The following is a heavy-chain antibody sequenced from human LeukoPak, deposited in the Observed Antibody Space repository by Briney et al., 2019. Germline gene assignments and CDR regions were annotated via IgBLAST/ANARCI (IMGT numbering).Heavy chain of an antibody. CDR3: ARDYRITIFGVVNPNWFDP. CDR1: GFTFSSYW. CDR2: IKQDGSEK. J-gene: IGHJ5*02. V-gene: IGHV3-7*01. Sequence: GGSLRLSCAASGFTFSSYWMSWVRQAPGKGLEWVANIKQDGSEKYYVDSVKGRFTISRDNAKNSLYLQMNSLRAEDTAVYYCARDYRITIFGVVNPNWFDPWGQGTLVTVSS. D-gene: IGHD3-3*01.